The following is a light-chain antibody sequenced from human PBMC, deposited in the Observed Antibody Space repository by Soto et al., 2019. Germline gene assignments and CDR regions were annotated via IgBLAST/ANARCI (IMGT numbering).Light chain of an antibody. CDR2: EVS. CDR1: SSDIGGYNY. V-gene: IGLV2-14*01. CDR3: SSYTSSSLGV. J-gene: IGLJ3*02. Sequence: QSALTQPASVSGSPGQSITISCTGTSSDIGGYNYVSWYQHHPGKAPKLMIYEVSNRPSGVSNRFSGSKSGNTASLTISGLQAEHEADYYCSSYTSSSLGVFGGGTKLTVL.